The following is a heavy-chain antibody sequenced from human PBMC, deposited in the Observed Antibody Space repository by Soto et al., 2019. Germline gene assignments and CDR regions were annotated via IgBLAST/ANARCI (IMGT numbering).Heavy chain of an antibody. D-gene: IGHD1-26*01. J-gene: IGHJ6*02. CDR2: MKSKNDGGTA. Sequence: EVQLVESGGGFVQPGGSLRLSCVASRFSFTNAWMSWVRQAPGKGPEWVGRMKSKNDGGTADYAAPVKGRFTISRDDSQNTLYLHMDRLNTEDTALYHCSTDSEIYGLDIWGQGTTVTVSS. CDR3: STDSEIYGLDI. V-gene: IGHV3-15*01. CDR1: RFSFTNAW.